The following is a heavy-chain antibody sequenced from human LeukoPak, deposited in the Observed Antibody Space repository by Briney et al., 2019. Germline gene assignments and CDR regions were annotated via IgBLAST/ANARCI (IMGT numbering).Heavy chain of an antibody. CDR1: GYTFTGYY. CDR3: ATGTVGATNDAFDI. V-gene: IGHV1-2*02. CDR2: INPNSGGT. D-gene: IGHD1-26*01. Sequence: ASVKVSCKASGYTFTGYYMHWVRQAPGQGLEWMGWINPNSGGTNYAQKFQGRVTMTRDTSISTAYMELSRLRSDDTAVYYCATGTVGATNDAFDIWGQGTMVTVSS. J-gene: IGHJ3*02.